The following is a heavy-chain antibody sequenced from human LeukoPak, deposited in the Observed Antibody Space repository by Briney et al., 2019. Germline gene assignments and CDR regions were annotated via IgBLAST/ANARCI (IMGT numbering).Heavy chain of an antibody. CDR3: ARDRLRYFVGGGAFDI. Sequence: GRSLRLSCAASGFTFSSYAMHWVRQAPGKGLEWVAVISYDGSNKYYADSVKGRFTISRDNSKNTLYLQMNSLRAEDTAVYYCARDRLRYFVGGGAFDIWGQGTMVTASS. CDR2: ISYDGSNK. D-gene: IGHD3-9*01. CDR1: GFTFSSYA. V-gene: IGHV3-30-3*01. J-gene: IGHJ3*02.